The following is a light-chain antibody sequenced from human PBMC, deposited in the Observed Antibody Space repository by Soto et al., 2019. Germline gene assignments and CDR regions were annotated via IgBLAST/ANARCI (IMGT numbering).Light chain of an antibody. V-gene: IGKV3-11*01. CDR1: QSVSSY. J-gene: IGKJ1*01. Sequence: EIVLTQSPATLSLSPGERATLSCRASQSVSSYLAGYQHKPGQAPRLLIYDASNRATGIPARFSGSGSGTDFTLTISSLEPEDFAVYYCQQRSNWPPTWTFGQGTKVEI. CDR2: DAS. CDR3: QQRSNWPPTWT.